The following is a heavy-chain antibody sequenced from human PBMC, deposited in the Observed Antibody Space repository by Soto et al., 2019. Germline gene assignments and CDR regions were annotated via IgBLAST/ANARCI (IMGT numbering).Heavy chain of an antibody. CDR1: GGSISSYY. CDR2: IYYSGST. D-gene: IGHD2-2*01. V-gene: IGHV4-59*01. CDR3: ARLGCSSTTCYVWDNWFDP. Sequence: QVQLQESGPGLVKPSETLSLTCTVSGGSISSYYWSWIRQPPGKGLEWIGYIYYSGSTTYNPSLKSRVTISVDTSKNQFSLKLSSVTAADTAVYYCARLGCSSTTCYVWDNWFDPWGQGTLVTVSS. J-gene: IGHJ5*02.